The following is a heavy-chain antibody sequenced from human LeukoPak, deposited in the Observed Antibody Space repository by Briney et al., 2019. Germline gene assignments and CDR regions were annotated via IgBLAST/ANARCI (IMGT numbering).Heavy chain of an antibody. CDR2: IWYDGSDK. CDR1: GFTFSSYG. V-gene: IGHV3-33*01. J-gene: IGHJ4*02. Sequence: GGSLRLSCAAPGFTFSSYGMHWVRQAPGKGLEWVAVIWYDGSDKYYADSVKGRFTISRDNSKNTLYLQMNSLRAEDTAVYYCARDSSSVGLFDYWGQGTLVTVSS. CDR3: ARDSSSVGLFDY. D-gene: IGHD6-6*01.